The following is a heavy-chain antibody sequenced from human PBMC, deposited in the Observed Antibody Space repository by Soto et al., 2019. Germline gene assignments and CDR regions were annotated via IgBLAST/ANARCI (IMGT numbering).Heavy chain of an antibody. Sequence: SETLSLTCAVYGGSFSGYCWSWIRQPPGKGLEWIGEINHSGSTNYNPSLKSRVTISVDTSKNQFSLKLSSVTAADTAVYYCARYAITGTMLFDYWGQRTLVTVSS. J-gene: IGHJ4*02. D-gene: IGHD1-20*01. CDR1: GGSFSGYC. CDR3: ARYAITGTMLFDY. CDR2: INHSGST. V-gene: IGHV4-34*01.